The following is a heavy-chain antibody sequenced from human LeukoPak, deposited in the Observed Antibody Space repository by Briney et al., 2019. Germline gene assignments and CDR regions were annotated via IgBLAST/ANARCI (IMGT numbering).Heavy chain of an antibody. Sequence: PGRSLRLSCATSGFSFSSYGMHWVRPAPGKGLAWVAVIWFDGSTKYYVDSVKGRFTISRDNSKNTLYLQMNSLRAEDTALYYCARDALPAAMAYYFDYSGQGTLVTVSS. V-gene: IGHV3-33*01. CDR3: ARDALPAAMAYYFDY. CDR1: GFSFSSYG. D-gene: IGHD2-2*01. CDR2: IWFDGSTK. J-gene: IGHJ4*02.